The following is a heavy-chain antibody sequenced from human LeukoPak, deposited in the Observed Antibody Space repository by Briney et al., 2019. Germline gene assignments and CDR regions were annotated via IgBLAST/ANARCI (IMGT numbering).Heavy chain of an antibody. CDR3: ASYYYGSSAYYPVP. CDR2: ISGSGGST. Sequence: PGGSLRLSCAASGFTFSSYAMSWVRQAPGKGLEWVSAISGSGGSTYYADSVKGRFTISRDNSKNTLYLQMNSLRDEDTAVYYCASYYYGSSAYYPVPRGQGTLVTVSS. J-gene: IGHJ5*02. V-gene: IGHV3-23*01. D-gene: IGHD3-10*01. CDR1: GFTFSSYA.